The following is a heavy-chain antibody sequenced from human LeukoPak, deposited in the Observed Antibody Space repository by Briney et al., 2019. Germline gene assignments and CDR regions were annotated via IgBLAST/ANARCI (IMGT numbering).Heavy chain of an antibody. J-gene: IGHJ4*02. CDR3: ASDRTSGSYYQVDY. Sequence: SVKVSCKASGGTFSSYAISWVRQAPGQGLEWMGGINPIFGTANYAQKFQGRVTITADKSTSTAYMELSSLRSEDTAVYYCASDRTSGSYYQVDYWGQGTLVTVSS. V-gene: IGHV1-69*06. CDR1: GGTFSSYA. CDR2: INPIFGTA. D-gene: IGHD1-26*01.